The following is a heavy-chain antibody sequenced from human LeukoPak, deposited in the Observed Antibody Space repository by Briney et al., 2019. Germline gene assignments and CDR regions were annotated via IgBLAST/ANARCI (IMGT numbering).Heavy chain of an antibody. CDR1: GYTFTGYY. CDR2: INPNSGGT. V-gene: IGHV1-2*02. Sequence: ASVKVSCKSSGYTFTGYYMHWVRQAPGQALEWMGWINPNSGGTNYAQKFQGRVTMTRDTFISTAYMEVSRLRSDDTAVYYCTRVIKSMALNTDYWGQGTLVTVSS. CDR3: TRVIKSMALNTDY. D-gene: IGHD2/OR15-2a*01. J-gene: IGHJ4*02.